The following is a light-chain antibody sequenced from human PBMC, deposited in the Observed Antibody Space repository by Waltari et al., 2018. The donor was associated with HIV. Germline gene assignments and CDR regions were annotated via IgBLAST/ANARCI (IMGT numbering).Light chain of an antibody. CDR3: CSYAGSREV. Sequence: QSALTQPASVSGSPGQSITISCTGTSRAVGSYNLFSWYQQHPGKAPKLMIYEVNKRPSGVSNRFSGSKSGNTASLTISGLQTEDEADYYCCSYAGSREVFGGGTKLTVL. J-gene: IGLJ2*01. CDR1: SRAVGSYNL. CDR2: EVN. V-gene: IGLV2-23*02.